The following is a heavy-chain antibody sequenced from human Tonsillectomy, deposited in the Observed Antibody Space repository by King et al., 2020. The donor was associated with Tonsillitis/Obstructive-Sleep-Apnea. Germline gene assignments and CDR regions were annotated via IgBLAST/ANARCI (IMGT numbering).Heavy chain of an antibody. J-gene: IGHJ4*02. V-gene: IGHV3-11*01. Sequence: VQLVESGGGLVKPGGSLRLSCEASGFTFSVYYMTWIRQAPGKGLEWLSYISHNGRTISYAESVKGRFTITRDNAKNSLYLQMNSLRAEDTAVYYCAREAYDFWSGTFDSGGQGTLVPVSS. CDR2: ISHNGRTI. CDR1: GFTFSVYY. CDR3: AREAYDFWSGTFDS. D-gene: IGHD3-3*01.